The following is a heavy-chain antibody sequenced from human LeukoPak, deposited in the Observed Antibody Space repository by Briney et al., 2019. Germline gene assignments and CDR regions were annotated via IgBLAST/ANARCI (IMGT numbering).Heavy chain of an antibody. Sequence: EASVKVSCKTSGGIFRSYAISWVRQAPRQGLEWMGGFIPVFDRTNYAQNFQGRVTIIADESTSTVYMELSGLRPEDTALYFCARGNNYSDLNPNYWGQGTLVTVSS. CDR1: GGIFRSYA. D-gene: IGHD4-17*01. J-gene: IGHJ4*02. CDR3: ARGNNYSDLNPNY. CDR2: FIPVFDRT. V-gene: IGHV1-69*13.